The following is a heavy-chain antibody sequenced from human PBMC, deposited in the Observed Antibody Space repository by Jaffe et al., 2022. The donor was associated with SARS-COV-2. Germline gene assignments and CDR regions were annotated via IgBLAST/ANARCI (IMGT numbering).Heavy chain of an antibody. CDR2: ISWNSGRI. D-gene: IGHD6-19*01. V-gene: IGHV3-9*01. J-gene: IGHJ3*02. Sequence: EVQLVESGGGLVQPGRSLRLSCVASGFTFDDYGMHWVRQVPGKGLEWVSGISWNSGRIGYADSVKGRFTISRDNAKNSLYVQMNSLRAEDTALYYCTKPAVAGPGDGGGFDIWGQGTMVTVSS. CDR1: GFTFDDYG. CDR3: TKPAVAGPGDGGGFDI.